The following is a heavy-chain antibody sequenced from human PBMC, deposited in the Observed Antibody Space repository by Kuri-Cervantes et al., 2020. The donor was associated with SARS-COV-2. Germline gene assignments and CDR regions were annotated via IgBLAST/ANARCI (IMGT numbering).Heavy chain of an antibody. Sequence: GGSLRLSCAASGFTFSSYSMNWVRQAPGKGLECVSSISSSSSYIYYADSVKGRFTISRDNAKNSLYLQMNSLRAEDTAVYYCAGDKDDYSNYGDYGMDVWGQGTTVTVSS. V-gene: IGHV3-21*01. CDR2: ISSSSSYI. D-gene: IGHD4-11*01. J-gene: IGHJ6*02. CDR1: GFTFSSYS. CDR3: AGDKDDYSNYGDYGMDV.